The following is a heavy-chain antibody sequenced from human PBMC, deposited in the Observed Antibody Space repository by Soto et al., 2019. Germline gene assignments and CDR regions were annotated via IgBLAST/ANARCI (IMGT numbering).Heavy chain of an antibody. CDR3: AHIVVAGLGYYFDY. Sequence: QITLKESGPTLVKPTQTLTLTCTFSGFSLSSTRMAVGWIRQPPGKALEWLALIYWDDDKRYSPFLKSRLTIXXXTXXTQVVLTMSTLDPVDTARYYCAHIVVAGLGYYFDYWGQGTLVTVSS. V-gene: IGHV2-5*02. J-gene: IGHJ4*02. CDR2: IYWDDDK. CDR1: GFSLSSTRMA. D-gene: IGHD6-19*01.